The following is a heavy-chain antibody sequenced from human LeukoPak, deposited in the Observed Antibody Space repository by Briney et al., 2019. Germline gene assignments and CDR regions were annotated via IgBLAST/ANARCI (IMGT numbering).Heavy chain of an antibody. D-gene: IGHD5-24*01. CDR1: GDSITSSNFF. CDR3: ARKVNVAAGSDGFDI. Sequence: SETLSLNCTVSGDSITSSNFFWSWIRQPPGGDLEWIGYMPYNGGASYNPSLRSRTTISLDTSKNEFSLRLTSVTAPDTAIYYCARKVNVAAGSDGFDIWGPGTMVTVSP. J-gene: IGHJ3*02. V-gene: IGHV4-30-4*01. CDR2: MPYNGGA.